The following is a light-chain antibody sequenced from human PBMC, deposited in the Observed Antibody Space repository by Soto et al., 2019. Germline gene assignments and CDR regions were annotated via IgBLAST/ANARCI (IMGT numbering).Light chain of an antibody. CDR1: SSDVGGYNY. CDR3: SSYTSSSTPYV. CDR2: DVS. V-gene: IGLV2-14*01. Sequence: QSVLTQPASVSGSPGQSITISCPGTSSDVGGYNYVSWYQQHPGKAPKLMIYDVSNRPSGVSNRFSDSKSGNTASLTISGLQAEDEADYYCSSYTSSSTPYVFGTGTKVTVL. J-gene: IGLJ1*01.